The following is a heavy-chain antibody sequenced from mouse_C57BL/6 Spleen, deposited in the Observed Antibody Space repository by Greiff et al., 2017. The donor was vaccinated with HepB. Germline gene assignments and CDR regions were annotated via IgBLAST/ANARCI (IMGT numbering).Heavy chain of an antibody. Sequence: DVMLVESGGGLVKPGGSLKLSCAASGFTFSSYAMSWVRQTPEKRLEWVATISDGGSYTYYPDNVKGRFTISRDNAKNNLYLQMSHLKSEDTAMYYCASLVASYWYFDVWGTGTTVTVSS. J-gene: IGHJ1*03. CDR1: GFTFSSYA. V-gene: IGHV5-4*03. D-gene: IGHD1-1*01. CDR3: ASLVASYWYFDV. CDR2: ISDGGSYT.